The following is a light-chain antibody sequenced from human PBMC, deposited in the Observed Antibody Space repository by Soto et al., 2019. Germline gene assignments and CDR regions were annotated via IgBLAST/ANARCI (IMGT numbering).Light chain of an antibody. CDR2: GAS. J-gene: IGKJ1*01. CDR1: QSVGSAY. Sequence: EIVLTQSPGTLSLSPGERATLSCRASQSVGSAYLAWYQHKPGQAPRLLIYGASSRATGIPDRISGSGSGSYFTITISRLEPEDFAVYYCHEYGSSRWTFGQGTKV. V-gene: IGKV3-20*01. CDR3: HEYGSSRWT.